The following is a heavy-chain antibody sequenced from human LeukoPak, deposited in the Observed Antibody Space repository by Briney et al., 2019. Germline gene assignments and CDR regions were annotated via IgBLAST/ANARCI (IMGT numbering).Heavy chain of an antibody. CDR2: INPNSGGT. CDR1: GYTFTSYG. V-gene: IGHV1-2*02. Sequence: GASVKVSCKASGYTFTSYGISWGRQAPGQGLEWMGWINPNSGGTNYAQKFQGRVTMTRDTSISTAYMELSRLRSDDTAVYYCASVHFWSGYPLDYWGQGTLVTASS. D-gene: IGHD3-3*02. J-gene: IGHJ4*02. CDR3: ASVHFWSGYPLDY.